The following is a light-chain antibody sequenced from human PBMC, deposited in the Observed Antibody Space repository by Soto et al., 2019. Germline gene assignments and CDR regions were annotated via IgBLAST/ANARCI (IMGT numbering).Light chain of an antibody. CDR1: TSDVGGYNY. Sequence: QSVLTQPRSVSGSPGQSVTISCTGTTSDVGGYNYVSWYQQHPGKAPKLIIFDVTKRPSGVPDRFSGSKSGNTASLTISGLLAEDEADYYCCSYAGSYNYVFGNGTKVTVL. J-gene: IGLJ1*01. CDR3: CSYAGSYNYV. CDR2: DVT. V-gene: IGLV2-11*01.